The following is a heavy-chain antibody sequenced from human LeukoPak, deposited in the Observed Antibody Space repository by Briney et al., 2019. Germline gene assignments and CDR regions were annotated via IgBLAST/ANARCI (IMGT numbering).Heavy chain of an antibody. Sequence: PGRSLRLSCAASGFTFSSYAMSWVRQAAGKGLEWVSAISGIGASTYYADSVKGRFTISRDNSKNTLYLQKNRLRAEDTAVYYCAKEGVPVAVAGHFDYWGQGTLVTVSS. J-gene: IGHJ4*02. CDR2: ISGIGAST. CDR3: AKEGVPVAVAGHFDY. D-gene: IGHD6-19*01. V-gene: IGHV3-23*01. CDR1: GFTFSSYA.